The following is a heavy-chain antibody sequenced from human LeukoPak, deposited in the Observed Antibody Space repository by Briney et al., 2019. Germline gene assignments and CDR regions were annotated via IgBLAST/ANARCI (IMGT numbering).Heavy chain of an antibody. CDR3: AKEVADFDGFDI. D-gene: IGHD2-21*02. CDR2: ISSDGSGK. V-gene: IGHV3-30*18. Sequence: GGSLRLSCAASGFTFSGYGMHWVRQAPCEGLEWVAVISSDGSGKNHADSVKGRFTISRDNSKNTLYLQMNSLRADDTAVYYCAKEVADFDGFDIWGQGTMVTVSS. J-gene: IGHJ3*02. CDR1: GFTFSGYG.